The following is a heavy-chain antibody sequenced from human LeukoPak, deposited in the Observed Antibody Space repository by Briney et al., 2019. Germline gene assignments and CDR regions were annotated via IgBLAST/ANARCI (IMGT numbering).Heavy chain of an antibody. CDR1: GYSFTGSA. V-gene: IGHV7-4-1*02. J-gene: IGHJ4*02. D-gene: IGHD4-17*01. CDR3: ARSQTYGDHPPFDY. CDR2: INTNTGNP. Sequence: ASVKVPCKASGYSFTGSAMNWVRQAPGQGLEWMGWINTNTGNPTYAQGFTGRFVFSLDTSVSTAYIQISSLKTEDTAVYFCARSQTYGDHPPFDYWGQGTLVTVSS.